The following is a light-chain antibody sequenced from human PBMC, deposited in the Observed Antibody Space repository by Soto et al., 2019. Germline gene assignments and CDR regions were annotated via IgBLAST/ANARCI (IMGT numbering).Light chain of an antibody. J-gene: IGKJ4*01. CDR3: QQTYSIPPLT. Sequence: DIQMTQSPSSLSASVGDRVTITCRASQSITNNVNWYQQKAGKAPKLLIYSTSSLQSGVPSRFSGSGSGTDFPLTISSLQPEDFATYYCQQTYSIPPLTFGGGTTVELK. CDR1: QSITNN. V-gene: IGKV1-39*01. CDR2: STS.